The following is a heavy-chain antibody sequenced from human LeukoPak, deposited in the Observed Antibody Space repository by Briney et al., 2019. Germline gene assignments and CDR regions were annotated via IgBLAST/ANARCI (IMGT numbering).Heavy chain of an antibody. CDR1: GGSFSGYY. Sequence: SETLSLTCAVYGGSFSGYYWSWMRQPPGKGLEWIGEINHSGSTNYNPSLKSRVTISVDTSKNQFSLKLSSVTAADTAVYYCARGSSYFNWFDPWGQGILVTVSS. CDR3: ARGSSYFNWFDP. J-gene: IGHJ5*02. D-gene: IGHD1-26*01. V-gene: IGHV4-34*01. CDR2: INHSGST.